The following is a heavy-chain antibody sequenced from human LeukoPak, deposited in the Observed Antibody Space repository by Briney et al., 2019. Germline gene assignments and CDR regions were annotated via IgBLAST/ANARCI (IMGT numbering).Heavy chain of an antibody. CDR1: GFTFNDYA. D-gene: IGHD3-9*01. V-gene: IGHV3-9*01. CDR3: AKVGPYDILTGYYSI. J-gene: IGHJ4*02. Sequence: PGGSLRLSCAASGFTFNDYAMHWVRQAPGKGLEWVSGISWNSGSIGYADSVKGRFTLSRDNAKNSLYLQMNSLRAEDTALYYCAKVGPYDILTGYYSIWGQGTLVTVSS. CDR2: ISWNSGSI.